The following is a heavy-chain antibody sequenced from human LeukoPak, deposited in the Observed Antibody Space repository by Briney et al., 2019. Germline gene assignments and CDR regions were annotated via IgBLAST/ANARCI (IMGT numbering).Heavy chain of an antibody. J-gene: IGHJ4*02. D-gene: IGHD3-22*01. CDR2: ISGSGGST. CDR1: GFTFSSYA. CDR3: AKDRPGSGYPAPFDY. Sequence: PGGSLRLSCAGSGFTFSSYAMSWVRQAPGKGLEWVSAISGSGGSTYYADSVKGRFTISRDNSKNPLYLQMNSLRAEDTAVYYCAKDRPGSGYPAPFDYWGQGTLVTVSS. V-gene: IGHV3-23*01.